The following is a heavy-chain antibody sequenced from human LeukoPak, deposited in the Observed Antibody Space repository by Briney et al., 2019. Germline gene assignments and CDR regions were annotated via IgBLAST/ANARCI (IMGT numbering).Heavy chain of an antibody. CDR3: ARGGRTTWHGMDV. V-gene: IGHV3-33*01. J-gene: IGHJ6*02. CDR1: GFTLSTYG. D-gene: IGHD4-17*01. Sequence: GGSLRLSCEASGFTLSTYGMHWVRQAPGKGLEWVAVIWYDGSNKNYADSVKGRFTISRDNSKNTLYLQMNSLRAEDTAVYYCARGGRTTWHGMDVWGQGTTVTVSS. CDR2: IWYDGSNK.